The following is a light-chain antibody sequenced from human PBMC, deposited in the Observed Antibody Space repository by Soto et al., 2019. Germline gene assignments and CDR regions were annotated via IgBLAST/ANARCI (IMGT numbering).Light chain of an antibody. CDR1: QSLVYSDGNTY. J-gene: IGKJ1*01. CDR2: KIS. Sequence: DVVMNQSPLSLAVTLGQLASIFCRSSQSLVYSDGNTYLNWFQQKPGQSPRRVIYKISNRDSGDPNRISISGSGTDFTLKISRVKAEVVGVYCGIQSTHGRTLGQGTKVEI. CDR3: IQSTHGRT. V-gene: IGKV2-30*01.